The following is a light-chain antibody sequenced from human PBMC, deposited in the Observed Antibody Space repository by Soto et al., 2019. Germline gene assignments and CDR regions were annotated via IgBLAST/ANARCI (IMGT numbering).Light chain of an antibody. CDR2: GAS. V-gene: IGKV1-5*01. CDR1: QRISRG. Sequence: DIQMTQSPSTLSASVGDRVTITCRASQRISRGLAWYQQKSGKAPKLLIYGASSLERGVPSRFSGSGSGTEFTLTISSLQPDDFATYYCQQYNSYDMWTFGQGTKVEIK. J-gene: IGKJ1*01. CDR3: QQYNSYDMWT.